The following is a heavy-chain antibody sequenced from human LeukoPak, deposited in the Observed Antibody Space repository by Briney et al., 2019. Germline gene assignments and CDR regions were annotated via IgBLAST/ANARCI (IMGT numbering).Heavy chain of an antibody. V-gene: IGHV3-66*01. Sequence: GGSLRLSCGASGFDVSSNYMSWVRQAPGKGLEWVSIIYSGGRTYYADSVKGRFSISSDISKNTLYLQMNSLRVEDTAVYYCATKVGIIQGYPFHFDFWGQGNLVTVSS. D-gene: IGHD2-15*01. CDR2: IYSGGRT. CDR1: GFDVSSNY. CDR3: ATKVGIIQGYPFHFDF. J-gene: IGHJ4*02.